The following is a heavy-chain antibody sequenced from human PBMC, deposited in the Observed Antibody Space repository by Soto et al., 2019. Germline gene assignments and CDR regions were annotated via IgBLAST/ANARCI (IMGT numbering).Heavy chain of an antibody. Sequence: QVQLVASGGGVVHLGRSLTLSCAASGFTFNRHAIHWVRQPPGKGLEWVTVISRDGNNKYSADSVKGRFTISRDNAKNTVILQMNSLRREDTAIYYCARSRSGAVADSFDYWGQGTPVTVSS. CDR3: ARSRSGAVADSFDY. CDR1: GFTFNRHA. CDR2: ISRDGNNK. D-gene: IGHD3-10*01. J-gene: IGHJ4*02. V-gene: IGHV3-30-3*01.